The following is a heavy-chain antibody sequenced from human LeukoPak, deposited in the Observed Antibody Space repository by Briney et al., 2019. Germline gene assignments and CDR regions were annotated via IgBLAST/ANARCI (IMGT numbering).Heavy chain of an antibody. V-gene: IGHV5-51*01. D-gene: IGHD2-15*01. CDR3: ARRIGVALDY. Sequence: GESLKISCKGFGYSFATYWIGWARQMPGKGLEWMAIIYPGDSDTRYSPSFQGQVTISADKSISTAYLQWSRLRASDTAMYYCARRIGVALDYWGQGTLVTVSS. J-gene: IGHJ4*02. CDR2: IYPGDSDT. CDR1: GYSFATYW.